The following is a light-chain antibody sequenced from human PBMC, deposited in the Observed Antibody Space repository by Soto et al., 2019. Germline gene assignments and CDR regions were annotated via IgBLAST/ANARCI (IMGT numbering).Light chain of an antibody. CDR1: QGFSNY. Sequence: DIQLTQSPSFLSASVGDRVTVTCRASQGFSNYLAWYQQKPGKAPKLLIYAASTLQSGVPSRFRGSGSGTEFTLTISSLQPEDCATYYCLQLGTYPLTSGGGTKVEIK. V-gene: IGKV1-9*01. J-gene: IGKJ4*01. CDR3: LQLGTYPLT. CDR2: AAS.